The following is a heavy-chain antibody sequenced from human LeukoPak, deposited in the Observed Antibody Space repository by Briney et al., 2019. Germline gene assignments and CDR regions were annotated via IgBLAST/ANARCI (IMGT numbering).Heavy chain of an antibody. CDR2: ISAYNGNT. Sequence: ASVKVSCKASGYTFTSYGISWVRQAPGQGLEWMGWISAYNGNTNYAQKLQGRVTMTTDTSTSTAYMELRSLRSDDTAVYYCARDSNDYVWGSYRSFDYWGQGTLVTVSS. CDR1: GYTFTSYG. J-gene: IGHJ4*02. CDR3: ARDSNDYVWGSYRSFDY. D-gene: IGHD3-16*02. V-gene: IGHV1-18*01.